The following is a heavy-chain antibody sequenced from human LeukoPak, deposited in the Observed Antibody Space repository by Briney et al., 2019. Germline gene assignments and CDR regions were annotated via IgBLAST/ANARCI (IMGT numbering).Heavy chain of an antibody. CDR2: INPSGGST. D-gene: IGHD2-21*02. CDR1: GYTFTSYY. CDR3: AREEVVTESFVYYGMDV. J-gene: IGHJ6*02. Sequence: EASVKVSCKASGYTFTSYYMHWVQQAPGQGLEWMGIINPSGGSTSYAQKFQGRVTMTRDTSTSTVYMELSSLGSEDTAVYYRAREEVVTESFVYYGMDVWGQGTTVTVSS. V-gene: IGHV1-46*01.